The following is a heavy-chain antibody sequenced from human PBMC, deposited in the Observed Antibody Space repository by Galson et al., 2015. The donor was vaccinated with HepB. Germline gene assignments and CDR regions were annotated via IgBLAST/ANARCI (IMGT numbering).Heavy chain of an antibody. D-gene: IGHD6-13*01. J-gene: IGHJ4*02. Sequence: SLRLSCAASGFTFSSYAMTWVRQAPGKGLEWVSSISVSGGGTYYADSVKGRLTISRDNSKNTLYLQMNSLRAEDTAVYYCAKDLGGAAAGTSGYFDYWGQGTLVTVSS. CDR2: ISVSGGGT. CDR1: GFTFSSYA. CDR3: AKDLGGAAAGTSGYFDY. V-gene: IGHV3-23*01.